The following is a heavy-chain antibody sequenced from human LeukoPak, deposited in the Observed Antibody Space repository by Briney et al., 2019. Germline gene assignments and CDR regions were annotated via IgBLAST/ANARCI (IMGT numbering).Heavy chain of an antibody. CDR3: ARRRRVPGWNSYYYYYMDV. J-gene: IGHJ6*03. V-gene: IGHV4-39*07. CDR1: GGPISSSSYY. Sequence: PSETLSLTCTVSGGPISSSSYYWGWIRQPPGKGLEWIGEINHSGSTNYNPSLKSRVTISVDTSKNQFSLKLSSVTAADTAVYYCARRRRVPGWNSYYYYYMDVWGKGTTVTISS. CDR2: INHSGST. D-gene: IGHD1-7*01.